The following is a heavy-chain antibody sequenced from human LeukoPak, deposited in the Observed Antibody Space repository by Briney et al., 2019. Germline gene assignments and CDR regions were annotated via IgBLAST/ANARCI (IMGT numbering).Heavy chain of an antibody. CDR1: GYSVSSSDYY. CDR2: VFYNGKT. V-gene: IGHV4-39*07. Sequence: KSSETLSLTCSVSGYSVSSSDYYWGWIRQSPGTGLEWIGDVFYNGKTNYNPSLGSRVTISIDTSRNQFSLRLTSVTAADTAVYYCARIFDSWGQGTLVTVSS. CDR3: ARIFDS. J-gene: IGHJ4*02.